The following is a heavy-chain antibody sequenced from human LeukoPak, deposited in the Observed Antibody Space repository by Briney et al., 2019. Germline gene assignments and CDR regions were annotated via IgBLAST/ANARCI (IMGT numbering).Heavy chain of an antibody. CDR1: GGSFSGYY. Sequence: PSETLSLTCAVYGGSFSGYYWSWIRQHPGKGLEWIGYFYYSGSTYYNPSLKSRVTISVDTSKNQFSLKLSSVTAADTAVYYCARVIGGSLDYWGQGTLVTVSS. D-gene: IGHD3-10*01. J-gene: IGHJ4*02. CDR3: ARVIGGSLDY. CDR2: FYYSGST. V-gene: IGHV4-31*11.